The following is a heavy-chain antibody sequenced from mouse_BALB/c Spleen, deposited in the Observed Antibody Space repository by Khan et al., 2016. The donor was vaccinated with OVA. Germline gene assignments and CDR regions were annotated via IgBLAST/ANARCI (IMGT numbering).Heavy chain of an antibody. J-gene: IGHJ2*01. CDR3: TRGRGY. CDR1: GYSITSDYA. Sequence: EVQLQESGPGLVKPSQSLSLTCTVTGYSITSDYAWNWIRQFPGNKLEWMGYISYSGSTAYHPSLKSRISITRDTSKNQFFLPLNSVTTEDTATYVCTRGRGYWGQGTTLTVSS. CDR2: ISYSGST. V-gene: IGHV3-2*02.